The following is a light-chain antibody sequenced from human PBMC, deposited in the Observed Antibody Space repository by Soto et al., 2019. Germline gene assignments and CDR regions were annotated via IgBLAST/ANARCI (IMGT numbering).Light chain of an antibody. CDR3: QQYGNSPT. Sequence: EIVLTQSPGTLSLSPGERATLSCRASQTISSSHLAWYQQKPGQAPRLLIYGASSRATAIPDRSRGRGSGTDFTLTISRLEPEDFAVYYCQQYGNSPTFGQGTKVEIK. J-gene: IGKJ1*01. V-gene: IGKV3-20*01. CDR1: QTISSSH. CDR2: GAS.